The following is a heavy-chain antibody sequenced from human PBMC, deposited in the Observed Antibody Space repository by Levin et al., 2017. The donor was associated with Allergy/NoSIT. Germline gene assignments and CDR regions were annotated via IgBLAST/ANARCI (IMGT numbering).Heavy chain of an antibody. CDR1: GFTFSSYA. V-gene: IGHV3-23*01. CDR3: AKDNSLFGSGSYFDY. D-gene: IGHD3-10*01. J-gene: IGHJ4*02. CDR2: ISGSGGST. Sequence: GESLKISCAASGFTFSSYAMSWVRQAPGKGLEWVSAISGSGGSTYYADSVKGRFTISRDNSKNTLYLQMNSLRAEDTAVYYCAKDNSLFGSGSYFDYWGQGTLVTVSS.